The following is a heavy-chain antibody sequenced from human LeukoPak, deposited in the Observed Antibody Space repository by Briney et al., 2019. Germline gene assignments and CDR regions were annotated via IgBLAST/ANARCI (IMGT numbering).Heavy chain of an antibody. CDR3: ARAARYCTTPLCYRSASLFDP. D-gene: IGHD2-2*02. CDR1: GVAISRGGYA. Sequence: PSETLSLTCAVSGVAISRGGYAWSWIRQPPGKGLEWRGFSSHSGSASYNPSLKSRVTIAVDKSKNHCSLMLTSVTAADTAVYYCARAARYCTTPLCYRSASLFDPWGRGTLVTVSS. CDR2: SSHSGSA. V-gene: IGHV4-30-2*01. J-gene: IGHJ5*02.